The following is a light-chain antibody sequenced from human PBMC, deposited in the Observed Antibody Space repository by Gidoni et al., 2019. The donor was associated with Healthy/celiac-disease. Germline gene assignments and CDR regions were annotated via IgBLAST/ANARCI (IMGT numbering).Light chain of an antibody. V-gene: IGKV1-5*01. J-gene: IGKJ2*01. CDR3: QQYNSYRYT. Sequence: DIQMTQSPSTLSASVGDRVTITCRASQSMSSWLAWYQQKPGKAPKLLIYDASSLESGVPSRFSGSGSGTEFTLTISSLQPDDFATYYCQQYNSYRYTFGQGTKLEIK. CDR1: QSMSSW. CDR2: DAS.